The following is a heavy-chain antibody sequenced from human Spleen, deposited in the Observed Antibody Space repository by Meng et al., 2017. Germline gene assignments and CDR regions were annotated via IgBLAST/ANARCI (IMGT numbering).Heavy chain of an antibody. J-gene: IGHJ4*02. D-gene: IGHD3-22*01. Sequence: GESLKISCAASGFSFSSYWLSWVRQAPGKGLEWVANIKQDGSEKYYVDSVKGRFTISRDNAKSSLYLQMNSLRAEDTAVYYCASSAYGSGTGDWGQGTLVTVSS. CDR1: GFSFSSYW. CDR2: IKQDGSEK. V-gene: IGHV3-7*01. CDR3: ASSAYGSGTGD.